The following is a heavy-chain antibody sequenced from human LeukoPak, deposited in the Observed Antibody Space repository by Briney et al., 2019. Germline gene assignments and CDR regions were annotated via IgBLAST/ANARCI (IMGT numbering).Heavy chain of an antibody. CDR1: GFTFDDYA. V-gene: IGHV3-23*01. J-gene: IGHJ4*02. Sequence: PGGSLRLSCTASGFTFDDYAMHWVRQAPGKGLEWVSAISGSGGSTYYADSVKGRFTISRDNSKNTLYLQMNSLRAEDTAVYYCAKEEGVIAAPVDYWGQGTLVTVSS. CDR3: AKEEGVIAAPVDY. D-gene: IGHD6-6*01. CDR2: ISGSGGST.